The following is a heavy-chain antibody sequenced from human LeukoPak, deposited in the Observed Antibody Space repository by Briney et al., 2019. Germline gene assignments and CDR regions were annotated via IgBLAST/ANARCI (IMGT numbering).Heavy chain of an antibody. V-gene: IGHV4-59*01. CDR3: ARCPRVTPPPRSF. CDR1: GGSISRYY. D-gene: IGHD4-17*01. CDR2: IYYTGST. J-gene: IGHJ6*02. Sequence: SETLSLTCSVSGGSISRYYWRGIRQPPGKGLECIGYIYYTGSTNYNPSLKSRVTISVDTSKNQFSLKLSSVTAADTAVYYRARCPRVTPPPRSFWGQGTTVTVSS.